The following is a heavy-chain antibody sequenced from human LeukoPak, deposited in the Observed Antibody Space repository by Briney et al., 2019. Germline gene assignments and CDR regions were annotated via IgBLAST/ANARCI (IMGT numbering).Heavy chain of an antibody. Sequence: GGSLRLSCAASGFIFSSYAMYWVRQAPGKGLEWVAIISYVESNKYYADSVKGRFAISRDNPKNTVYLQMNSLRAADTAVYYCARGPCTTCSFDFWGQGTLVTVSS. CDR2: ISYVESNK. D-gene: IGHD2-2*01. J-gene: IGHJ4*02. CDR3: ARGPCTTCSFDF. V-gene: IGHV3-30*09. CDR1: GFIFSSYA.